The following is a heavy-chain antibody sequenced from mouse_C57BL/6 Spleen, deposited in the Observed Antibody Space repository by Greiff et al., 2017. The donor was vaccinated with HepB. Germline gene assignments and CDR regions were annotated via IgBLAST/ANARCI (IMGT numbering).Heavy chain of an antibody. Sequence: GGGLVQPKGSLKLSCAASGFSFNTYAMNWVRQAPGKGLEWVARIRSKSNNYATYYADSVKDRFTISRDDSESMLYLQMNNLKTEDTAMYYCVRQGGSSPWYDFDYWGQGTTLTVSS. CDR1: GFSFNTYA. CDR2: IRSKSNNYAT. D-gene: IGHD1-1*01. V-gene: IGHV10-1*01. J-gene: IGHJ2*01. CDR3: VRQGGSSPWYDFDY.